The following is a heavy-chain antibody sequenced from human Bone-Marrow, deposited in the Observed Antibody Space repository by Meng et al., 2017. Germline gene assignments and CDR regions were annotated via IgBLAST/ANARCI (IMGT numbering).Heavy chain of an antibody. V-gene: IGHV4-31*01. Sequence: VQVQESGPGLVKPSQTLSLTCTVSGGSISSGGYYWSWSRQHPGKGLEWIGYIYYSGTTYYNPSLSSLVTISVDTSKNQFSLNLSSVTAADTAVYYCARDIRQGGNIWFDPWGQGTLVTVSS. CDR2: IYYSGTT. CDR1: GGSISSGGYY. J-gene: IGHJ5*02. D-gene: IGHD3-16*01. CDR3: ARDIRQGGNIWFDP.